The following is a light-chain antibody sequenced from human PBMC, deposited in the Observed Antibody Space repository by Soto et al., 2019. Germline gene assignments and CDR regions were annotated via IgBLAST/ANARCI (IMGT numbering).Light chain of an antibody. CDR2: DAS. CDR1: QSVGSY. CDR3: QQYGSSPPT. J-gene: IGKJ1*01. Sequence: EIVLIQSPATLSLSPGERAPLSCRASQSVGSYLAWYQHKPGQAPRLLISDASNRATGIPARFSGSGSGTDFTLTINRLEPEDFALYYCQQYGSSPPTFGQGTKVDIK. V-gene: IGKV3-20*01.